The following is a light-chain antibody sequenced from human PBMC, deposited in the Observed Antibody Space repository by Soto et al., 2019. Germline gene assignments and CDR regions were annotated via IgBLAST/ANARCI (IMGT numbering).Light chain of an antibody. J-gene: IGKJ2*01. V-gene: IGKV3-11*01. CDR2: GAS. CDR1: QSVRSY. Sequence: EIVLTQSPATLSLSPGERATLSCRASQSVRSYLAWYQQRPGQAPRLLIYGASNRATGVPARFSGSGSGTDFTLTISSLEPEDFAVYFCQQRGSSAPYTFGHGTKLEIK. CDR3: QQRGSSAPYT.